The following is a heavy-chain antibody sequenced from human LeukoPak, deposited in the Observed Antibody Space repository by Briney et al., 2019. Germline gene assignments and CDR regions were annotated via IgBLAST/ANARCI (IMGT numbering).Heavy chain of an antibody. V-gene: IGHV3-11*06. J-gene: IGHJ4*02. CDR3: ARLHSTAAAGTYDY. CDR2: ISGDSSYT. Sequence: GGSLRLSCAASGFIFSDYYMTWIRQAPGKGREWISYISGDSSYTRYADSVKGQFTVSRDNAKNSLYLQMNSLRAEDTAVYYCARLHSTAAAGTYDYWGQGTLVTVSS. CDR1: GFIFSDYY. D-gene: IGHD6-13*01.